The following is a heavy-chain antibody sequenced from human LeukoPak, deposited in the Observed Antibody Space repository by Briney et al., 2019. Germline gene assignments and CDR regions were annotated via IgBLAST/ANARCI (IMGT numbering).Heavy chain of an antibody. J-gene: IGHJ4*02. D-gene: IGHD1-1*01. CDR3: AKADWVSNADAVW. CDR1: GFSFTNYA. V-gene: IGHV3-23*01. CDR2: IRGGGET. Sequence: PGGSLRLSCAASGFSFTNYAMSWVRQAPARGPEWVPSIRGGGETFYPDSVKGRFTLSRDDSRNTVYLQLNNLRVEDTAIYYCAKADWVSNADAVWWGQGTQVTVSS.